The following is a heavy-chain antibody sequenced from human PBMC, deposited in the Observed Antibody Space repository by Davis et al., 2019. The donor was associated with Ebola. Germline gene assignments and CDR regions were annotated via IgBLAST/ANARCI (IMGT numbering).Heavy chain of an antibody. D-gene: IGHD3-22*01. J-gene: IGHJ3*02. V-gene: IGHV1-46*01. CDR1: GYTFTSYY. CDR3: AKGTTAYYYDSSGYYSATGAFDI. CDR2: INPSGGST. Sequence: AASVKVSCKASGYTFTSYYMHWVRQAPGQGLEWMGIINPSGGSTSYAQKFQGRVTMTRDTSTSTVYMELSSLRSEDTAVYYCAKGTTAYYYDSSGYYSATGAFDIWGQGTMVTVSS.